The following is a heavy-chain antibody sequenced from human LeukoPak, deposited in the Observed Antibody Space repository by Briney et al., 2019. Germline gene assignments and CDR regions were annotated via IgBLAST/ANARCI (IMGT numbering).Heavy chain of an antibody. CDR2: IYHGDSDT. Sequence: PGESLKISCSGSGYSVSVYWIGWVRGIAGKGLEWMGIIYHGDSDTRYLPSLQSQVPSSADKPISTAYLQWNSLKASDTAIYYCARRESGWTIDYWGQATLVTVSS. CDR1: GYSVSVYW. J-gene: IGHJ4*02. V-gene: IGHV5-51*04. D-gene: IGHD6-19*01. CDR3: ARRESGWTIDY.